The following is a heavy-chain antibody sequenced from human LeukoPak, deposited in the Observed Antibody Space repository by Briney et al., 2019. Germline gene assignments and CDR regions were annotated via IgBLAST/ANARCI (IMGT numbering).Heavy chain of an antibody. D-gene: IGHD3-22*01. V-gene: IGHV1-2*06. CDR2: INPNNGGT. CDR3: AGEDNSSGYRPFDI. Sequence: GASVEVSCTASGYTFTGYYMHWVRQAPGQGLDWMGRINPNNGGTNYAQKFQGRVTMTRDMSMSTAYMELSRLRSDDTAVYYCAGEDNSSGYRPFDIWGQETMVTVPS. CDR1: GYTFTGYY. J-gene: IGHJ3*02.